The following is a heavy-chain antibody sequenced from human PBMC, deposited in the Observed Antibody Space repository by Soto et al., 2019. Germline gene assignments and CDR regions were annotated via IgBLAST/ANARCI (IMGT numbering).Heavy chain of an antibody. CDR2: IYYSGST. CDR3: SRGGEGGDIVVVPAAIRFDY. D-gene: IGHD2-2*02. CDR1: GGSISSYY. Sequence: SETLSLTCTVSGGSISSYYWSWIRQPPGKGLEWIGYIYYSGSTNYNPSLKSRVTISVDTSKNQFSLKLSSGTAAATAVYYCSRGGEGGDIVVVPAAIRFDYWGQGTLVTVSS. J-gene: IGHJ4*02. V-gene: IGHV4-59*01.